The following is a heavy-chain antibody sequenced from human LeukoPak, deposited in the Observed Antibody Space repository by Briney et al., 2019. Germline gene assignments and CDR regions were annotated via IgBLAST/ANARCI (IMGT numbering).Heavy chain of an antibody. Sequence: SETLSLTCTVSGGSISSYYCSWIRQPAGKGLEWIGRIYTSGSTNYNPSLKSRVTMSVDTSKNQFSLKLSSVTAADTAVYYCARESEYNWNYAFNYWGQGTLVTVSS. CDR2: IYTSGST. CDR1: GGSISSYY. J-gene: IGHJ4*02. CDR3: ARESEYNWNYAFNY. V-gene: IGHV4-4*07. D-gene: IGHD1-7*01.